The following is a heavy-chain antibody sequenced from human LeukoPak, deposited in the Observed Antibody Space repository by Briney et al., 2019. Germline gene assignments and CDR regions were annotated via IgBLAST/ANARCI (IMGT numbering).Heavy chain of an antibody. J-gene: IGHJ5*02. CDR3: ARGSTYYDYVWGSYRFHNWFDP. CDR2: IYYSGST. CDR1: GGSISSYY. Sequence: VKPLETLSLTCTVSGGSISSYYWSWIRQPPGKGLEWIGYIYYSGSTNYNPSLKSRVTISVDTSKNQFSLKLSSVTAADTAVYYCARGSTYYDYVWGSYRFHNWFDPWGQGTLVTVSS. V-gene: IGHV4-59*01. D-gene: IGHD3-16*02.